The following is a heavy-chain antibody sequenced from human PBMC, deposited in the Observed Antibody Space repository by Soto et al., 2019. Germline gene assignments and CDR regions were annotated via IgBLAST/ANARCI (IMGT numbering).Heavy chain of an antibody. J-gene: IGHJ6*02. CDR2: ISASGDTT. CDR1: GFTFSNYA. CDR3: AKGVDRAYYFNMDV. Sequence: QSGGSLRLSCAASGFTFSNYAMSWVRQAPGKALEWVSSISASGDTTYYPDSVKGRFTISRDNSRNTLYLQMNTLRAEDTAVYYCAKGVDRAYYFNMDVWGQGTTVTVSS. V-gene: IGHV3-23*01.